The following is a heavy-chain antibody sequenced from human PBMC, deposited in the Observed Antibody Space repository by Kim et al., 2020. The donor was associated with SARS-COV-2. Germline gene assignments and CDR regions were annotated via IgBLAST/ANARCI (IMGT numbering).Heavy chain of an antibody. J-gene: IGHJ3*02. CDR3: ARRGVVTHDAFDI. D-gene: IGHD2-21*02. V-gene: IGHV4-39*01. Sequence: YTPSLKRRVTISVDTSKNQFSLKLSSVTAADTAVYYCARRGVVTHDAFDIWGQGTMVTVSS.